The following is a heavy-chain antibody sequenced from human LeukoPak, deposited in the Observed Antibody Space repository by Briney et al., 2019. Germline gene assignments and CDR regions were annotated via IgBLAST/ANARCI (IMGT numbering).Heavy chain of an antibody. CDR1: GYTFTSYG. J-gene: IGHJ6*03. D-gene: IGHD6-13*01. Sequence: GASVKVSCKASGYTFTSYGISWVRQAPGQGLEWMGWISAYNGNTNYAQKLQGRVTMTTDTSTSTAYMELSRLRSDDTAVYYCARDRRLYSSSWYWDYYYYYYMDVWGKGTTVTISS. CDR3: ARDRRLYSSSWYWDYYYYYYMDV. V-gene: IGHV1-18*01. CDR2: ISAYNGNT.